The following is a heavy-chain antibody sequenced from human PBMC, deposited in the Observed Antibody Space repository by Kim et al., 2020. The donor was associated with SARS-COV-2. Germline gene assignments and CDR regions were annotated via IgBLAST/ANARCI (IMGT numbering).Heavy chain of an antibody. CDR3: ARDVGGRAMVRGVIFPPYYYGMDV. CDR1: GFTFSSYG. V-gene: IGHV3-33*01. CDR2: IWYDGSNK. J-gene: IGHJ6*02. Sequence: GGSLRLSCAASGFTFSSYGMHWVRQAPGKGLEWVAIIWYDGSNKYYADSVKGRFTISRDNSKNTLYLQMNSLRAEDTAVYYCARDVGGRAMVRGVIFPPYYYGMDVWGQGTTVTVSS. D-gene: IGHD3-10*01.